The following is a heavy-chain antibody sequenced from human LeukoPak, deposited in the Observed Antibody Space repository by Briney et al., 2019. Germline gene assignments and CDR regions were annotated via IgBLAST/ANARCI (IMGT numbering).Heavy chain of an antibody. J-gene: IGHJ4*02. Sequence: PSETPSLTCTVSGGSISSYYWSWIRQPPGKGLEWIGYISYSGSTNYNPSLKSRVTISVDASKNQFSLRLTSVTAADTAVYYCARDQGSSWFDYWGQGTLVTVSS. CDR3: ARDQGSSWFDY. CDR2: ISYSGST. D-gene: IGHD6-13*01. V-gene: IGHV4-59*01. CDR1: GGSISSYY.